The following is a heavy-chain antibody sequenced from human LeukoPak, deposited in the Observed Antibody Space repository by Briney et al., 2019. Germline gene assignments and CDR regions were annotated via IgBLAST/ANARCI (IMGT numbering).Heavy chain of an antibody. Sequence: GASVKVSCKASGYTFTTYGISWVRQAPGQGLEWMGWSSTYNGDTNYAQKVQGRVTMTTDTSTSTAYMELRSLRSDDTATYYCAGEAAGTGWFDPWGQGTLVIVSS. D-gene: IGHD6-13*01. V-gene: IGHV1-18*01. CDR2: SSTYNGDT. CDR3: AGEAAGTGWFDP. J-gene: IGHJ5*02. CDR1: GYTFTTYG.